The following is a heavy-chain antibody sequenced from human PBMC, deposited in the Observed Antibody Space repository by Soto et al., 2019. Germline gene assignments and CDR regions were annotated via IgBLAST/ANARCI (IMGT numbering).Heavy chain of an antibody. J-gene: IGHJ4*02. CDR1: GYTFTSYD. CDR2: INAGNGNT. V-gene: IGHV1-3*01. Sequence: DSVKVSCKASGYTFTSYDMHWVRQAPGQRLEWMGWINAGNGNTKYSQKFQGRVTITRDTSASTAYMELSSLRSEDTAVYYCARDAPITFGGVIVRRAQNYFDYWGQGTLVTVS. CDR3: ARDAPITFGGVIVRRAQNYFDY. D-gene: IGHD3-16*02.